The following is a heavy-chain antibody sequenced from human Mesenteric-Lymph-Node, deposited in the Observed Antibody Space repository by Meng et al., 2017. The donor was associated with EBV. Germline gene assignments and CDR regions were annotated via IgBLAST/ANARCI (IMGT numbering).Heavy chain of an antibody. V-gene: IGHV4-4*02. Sequence: QPQLQGSGSGLVRPSQTLSLTCAVSGGSISSSNWWSWVRQPPGKGLEWIGEIYHSGSTNYNPSLKSRVTISVDKSKNQFSLKLSSVTAADTAVYYCARVAYCSGGSCYLYYFDYWGQGTLVTVSS. D-gene: IGHD2-15*01. CDR3: ARVAYCSGGSCYLYYFDY. J-gene: IGHJ4*02. CDR1: GGSISSSNW. CDR2: IYHSGST.